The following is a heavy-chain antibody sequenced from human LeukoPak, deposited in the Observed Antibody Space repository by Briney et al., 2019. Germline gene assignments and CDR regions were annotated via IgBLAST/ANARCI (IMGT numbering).Heavy chain of an antibody. Sequence: GGSLRLSCAASGFTFSSYGMHWVRQAPGKGLEWVAVISYDGSNKHYADSVKGRFTISRDNSKNTLYLQMNSLRAEDTAVYYCAKSGRKTVGADYFDYWGQGTLVTVSS. CDR2: ISYDGSNK. J-gene: IGHJ4*02. V-gene: IGHV3-30*18. CDR1: GFTFSSYG. D-gene: IGHD1-26*01. CDR3: AKSGRKTVGADYFDY.